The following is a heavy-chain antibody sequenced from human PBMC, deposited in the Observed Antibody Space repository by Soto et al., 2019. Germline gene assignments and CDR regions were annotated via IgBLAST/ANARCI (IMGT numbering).Heavy chain of an antibody. CDR3: ASSQGSGWYFPMDV. Sequence: QVQLQQWGAGLLKPSETLSLTCAVYGGSFSGYYWSWIRQPPGKGLEWIGESNHRGSTNYNPSLKSRVTISVDTSKNQFSLKLSSVTAADTAVYYCASSQGSGWYFPMDVWGQGTTVTVSS. CDR1: GGSFSGYY. V-gene: IGHV4-34*01. CDR2: SNHRGST. J-gene: IGHJ6*02. D-gene: IGHD6-19*01.